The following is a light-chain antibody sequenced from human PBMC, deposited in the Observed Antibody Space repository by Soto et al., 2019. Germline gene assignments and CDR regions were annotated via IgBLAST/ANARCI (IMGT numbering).Light chain of an antibody. Sequence: DIQMTQSPSTLSASVGDRVTITCRASQSINTWLAWYQQKPGKAPRLLIYKASNLNSGVPSRFSGSGSGTAFSLTISNLQPDDFATYYCQQYDSYSPAFTFSPGTKVDLK. J-gene: IGKJ3*01. CDR2: KAS. V-gene: IGKV1-5*03. CDR3: QQYDSYSPAFT. CDR1: QSINTW.